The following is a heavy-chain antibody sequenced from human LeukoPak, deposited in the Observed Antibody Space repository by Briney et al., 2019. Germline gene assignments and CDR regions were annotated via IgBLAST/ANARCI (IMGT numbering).Heavy chain of an antibody. V-gene: IGHV4-31*03. CDR2: IYYSGST. J-gene: IGHJ4*02. CDR3: ARGKGAALIDY. CDR1: GGSISSGGYY. Sequence: SETLSPTCTVSGGSISSGGYYWSWIRQHPGKGLEWIGYIYYSGSTYYNPSLKSRVTISVDTSKNQFSLKLSSVTAADTAVYYCARGKGAALIDYWGQGTLVPVSS. D-gene: IGHD6-6*01.